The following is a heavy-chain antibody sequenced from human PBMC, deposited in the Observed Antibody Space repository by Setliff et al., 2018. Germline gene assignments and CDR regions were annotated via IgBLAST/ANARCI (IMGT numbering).Heavy chain of an antibody. D-gene: IGHD2-15*01. Sequence: ASVKVSCKSSGYIFSNYGITWVRQAPGQGPEWMGWISSYSGQTKYNEKIQDRVTMTRDTYATTAYMELRRLTLDDTAVYYCAKGDGGYPSDSWGQGILVTVSS. J-gene: IGHJ4*02. CDR3: AKGDGGYPSDS. V-gene: IGHV1-18*04. CDR2: ISSYSGQT. CDR1: GYIFSNYG.